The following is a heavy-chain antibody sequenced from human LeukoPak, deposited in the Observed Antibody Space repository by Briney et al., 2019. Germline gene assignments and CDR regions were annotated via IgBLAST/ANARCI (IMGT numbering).Heavy chain of an antibody. CDR3: ARDPGDY. CDR1: GYTFTGHH. Sequence: ASLKVSCKTSGYTFTGHHIHWLRQAPGQGLEWMGWINPNSGGTNYAQKFQGRVTMTRDTSISTAYMELSRLRSDDTAVYYCARDPGDYWGQGTLVTVSS. CDR2: INPNSGGT. V-gene: IGHV1-2*02. J-gene: IGHJ4*02.